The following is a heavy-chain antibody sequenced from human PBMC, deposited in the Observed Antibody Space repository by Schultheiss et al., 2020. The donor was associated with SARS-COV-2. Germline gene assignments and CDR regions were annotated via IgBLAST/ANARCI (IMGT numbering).Heavy chain of an antibody. CDR2: IYYTGST. D-gene: IGHD6-6*01. V-gene: IGHV4-59*01. CDR3: ARHYSSSSVSQNFYYMDV. J-gene: IGHJ6*03. CDR1: GGSISSYY. Sequence: SETLSLTCTVSGGSISSYYWSWVRLSPGRGLEWIAYIYYTGSTNYNPSLNSRVTISLDTSKNQCSLQLRSVTAADTAVYYCARHYSSSSVSQNFYYMDVWGKGTTVTVSS.